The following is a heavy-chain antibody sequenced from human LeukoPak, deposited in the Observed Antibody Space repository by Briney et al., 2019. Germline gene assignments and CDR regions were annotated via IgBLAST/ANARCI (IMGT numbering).Heavy chain of an antibody. CDR1: GFTFSDYY. J-gene: IGHJ4*02. D-gene: IGHD6-25*01. CDR3: ATSNSNGLSLFDY. CDR2: IRNKVNSYTT. V-gene: IGHV3-72*01. Sequence: PGGSLRLSCAASGFTFSDYYIDWARQAPGKGLEWVGRIRNKVNSYTTEYAASVKDRFTISRDDSKNSVWLQMNSLKTEDSAVYYCATSNSNGLSLFDYWGQGTLVTVSS.